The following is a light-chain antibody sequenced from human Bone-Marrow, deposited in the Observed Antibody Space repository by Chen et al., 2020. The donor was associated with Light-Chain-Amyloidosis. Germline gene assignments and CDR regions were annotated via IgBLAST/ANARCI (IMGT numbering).Light chain of an antibody. V-gene: IGKV3-20*01. CDR2: GSS. CDR3: KQYGTSPLT. J-gene: IGKJ4*01. CDR1: QTISSNY. Sequence: EIVLTQSPGTLSLSPGEGANLSCRASQTISSNYLTWYQQKFGQAPRLLIYGSSSRATGIPDRFTGSVSGTDFTLTSNRLEPEDFARYYCKQYGTSPLTFGGGTKVEIK.